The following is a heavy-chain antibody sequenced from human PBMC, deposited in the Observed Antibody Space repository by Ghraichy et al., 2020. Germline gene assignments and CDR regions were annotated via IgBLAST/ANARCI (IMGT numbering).Heavy chain of an antibody. J-gene: IGHJ4*02. CDR2: INSDGTIT. CDR3: ARDKFSGPKAYYFDS. V-gene: IGHV3-74*01. D-gene: IGHD6-19*01. CDR1: GFTFSRNW. Sequence: GGSLRLSCADSGFTFSRNWMHWVRQVPGKGLVWVSVINSDGTITSYADSVEGRFTISRDNAENTLYLQVNSLRVEDTAVYYCARDKFSGPKAYYFDSWGQGTLVPVSS.